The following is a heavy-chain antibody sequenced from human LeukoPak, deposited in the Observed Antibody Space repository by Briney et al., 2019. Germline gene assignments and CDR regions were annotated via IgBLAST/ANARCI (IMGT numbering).Heavy chain of an antibody. CDR3: AKVTGRYCTFFDY. V-gene: IGHV3-9*01. J-gene: IGHJ4*02. CDR2: ISWNSGSI. Sequence: GRSLRLSCVASRFTLDDYAMHWVRPAPGKGLEWVSGISWNSGSIDYADSVKGRFTISRDNAKNSLYLQMNSLRPEDTAFYYCAKVTGRYCTFFDYWGQGTLVTVSS. CDR1: RFTLDDYA. D-gene: IGHD1-26*01.